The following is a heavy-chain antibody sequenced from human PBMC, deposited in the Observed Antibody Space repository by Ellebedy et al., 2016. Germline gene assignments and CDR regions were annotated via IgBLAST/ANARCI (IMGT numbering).Heavy chain of an antibody. CDR1: GFTFSRYW. D-gene: IGHD2-2*02. V-gene: IGHV3-7*01. CDR3: ARGGYCSSTSCYTDVRGPEDS. Sequence: GESLKISCAASGFTFSRYWMSWVRQAPGKGLEWVANIKQDGSEKHYVDSVKGRITISRDNAKNSLYLKTNSLRAEDTAVYYCARGGYCSSTSCYTDVRGPEDSWGQGTLVTVSS. J-gene: IGHJ4*02. CDR2: IKQDGSEK.